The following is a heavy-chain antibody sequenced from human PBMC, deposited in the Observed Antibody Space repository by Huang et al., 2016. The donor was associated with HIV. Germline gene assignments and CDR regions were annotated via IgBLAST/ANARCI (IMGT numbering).Heavy chain of an antibody. CDR1: GFTFSNYG. D-gene: IGHD5-12*01. J-gene: IGHJ4*02. CDR3: AKDREDSAYQLDY. Sequence: QVQLVESGGGVVQPGRSLRLSCAASGFTFSNYGVHWVRQARCKVREGVAAISYDGSYQYYSDSVKGRFTISRDDSQNTLYLQMSSLRAEDTAVYFCAKDREDSAYQLDYWGQGTRVTVSS. CDR2: ISYDGSYQ. V-gene: IGHV3-30*18.